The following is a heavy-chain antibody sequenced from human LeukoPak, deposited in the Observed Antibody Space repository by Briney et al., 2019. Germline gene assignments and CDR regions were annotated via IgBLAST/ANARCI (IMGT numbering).Heavy chain of an antibody. J-gene: IGHJ6*02. CDR1: GGSISSYY. Sequence: SETLSLTCTVSGGSISSYYWSWIRQPPGKGLEWVGYISDSGSTNYIPSLKSRVTISVDTSKNQFSLKLSSVTAADTAVYYCARYSTTVTTYGMDVWGQGTTVTVSS. CDR2: ISDSGST. CDR3: ARYSTTVTTYGMDV. V-gene: IGHV4-59*08. D-gene: IGHD4-17*01.